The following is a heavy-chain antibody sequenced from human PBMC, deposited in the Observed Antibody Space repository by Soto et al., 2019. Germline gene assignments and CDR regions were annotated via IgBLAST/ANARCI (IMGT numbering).Heavy chain of an antibody. CDR2: ISSSSSYI. CDR3: ARVFGVVIRGYYYYMDV. D-gene: IGHD3-3*01. V-gene: IGHV3-21*04. Sequence: GGSLRLSCAASGFTFSSYSMNWVRQAPGKGLEWVSSISSSSSYIYYADSVKGRFTISRDNAKNSLYLQMNSLRAEDTAVYYCARVFGVVIRGYYYYMDVWGKGTTVTVSS. J-gene: IGHJ6*03. CDR1: GFTFSSYS.